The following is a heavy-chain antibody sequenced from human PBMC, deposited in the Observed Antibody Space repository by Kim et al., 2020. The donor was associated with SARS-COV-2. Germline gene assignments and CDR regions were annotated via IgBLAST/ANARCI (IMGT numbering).Heavy chain of an antibody. D-gene: IGHD6-19*01. J-gene: IGHJ4*02. V-gene: IGHV3-9*01. Sequence: GYADSVKGRFTIARVNANNSLYLQMNSLRAEDTALYYCAKDSSGWTSDYWGQGTLVTVSS. CDR3: AKDSSGWTSDY.